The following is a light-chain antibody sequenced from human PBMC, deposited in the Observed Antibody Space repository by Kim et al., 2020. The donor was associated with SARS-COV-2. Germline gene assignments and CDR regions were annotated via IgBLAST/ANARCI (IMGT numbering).Light chain of an antibody. CDR1: QDISNY. CDR3: QQYDNLPLN. CDR2: DAS. Sequence: IHLTPSPSSLSASVGDRVTITCQASQDISNYLNWYQQKPGKAPKLLIYDASNLETGVPSRFSGSGSGTDFTFTISSLQPEDIATYYCQQYDNLPLNFGGGTKVHIK. J-gene: IGKJ4*01. V-gene: IGKV1-33*01.